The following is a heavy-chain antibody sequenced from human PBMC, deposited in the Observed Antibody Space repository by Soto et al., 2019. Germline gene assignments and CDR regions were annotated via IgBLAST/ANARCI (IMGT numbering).Heavy chain of an antibody. CDR3: AKGVAVTGSGRYFQH. D-gene: IGHD6-19*01. CDR2: ISGSGGST. J-gene: IGHJ1*01. V-gene: IGHV3-23*01. CDR1: GFTFSSYA. Sequence: GGSLRLSCAASGFTFSSYAMSWVRQAPGKGLEWVSIISGSGGSTYYADSVKGRFTISRDNSKNTLYLQMNSLRAEDTAVYYCAKGVAVTGSGRYFQHWGQGTLVTVSS.